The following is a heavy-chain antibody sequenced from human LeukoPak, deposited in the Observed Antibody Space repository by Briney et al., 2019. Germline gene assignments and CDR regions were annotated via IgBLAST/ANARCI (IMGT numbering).Heavy chain of an antibody. Sequence: ASVKVSCKASGYXFTTYYMHWVRQAPGQGLEWMGIINPSGGSTSYAQKFQGRVTMTRDTSTSTVYMELSSLRSEDTAVYYCARVRYSSGWYVYWGQGTLVTASS. CDR3: ARVRYSSGWYVY. V-gene: IGHV1-46*01. D-gene: IGHD6-19*01. CDR2: INPSGGST. J-gene: IGHJ4*02. CDR1: GYXFTTYY.